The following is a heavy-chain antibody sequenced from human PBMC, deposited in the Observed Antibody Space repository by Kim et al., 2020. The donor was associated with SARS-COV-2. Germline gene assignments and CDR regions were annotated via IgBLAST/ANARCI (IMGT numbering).Heavy chain of an antibody. CDR1: GGSISSSSYY. CDR3: ASGPPNIRYFDWYRGVTGGYFDY. J-gene: IGHJ4*02. Sequence: SETLSLTCTVSGGSISSSSYYWGWIRQPPGKGLEWIGSIYYSGSTYYNPSLKSRVTISVDTSKNQFSLKLSSVTAADTAVYYCASGPPNIRYFDWYRGVTGGYFDYWGQGTLVTVSS. D-gene: IGHD3-9*01. CDR2: IYYSGST. V-gene: IGHV4-39*01.